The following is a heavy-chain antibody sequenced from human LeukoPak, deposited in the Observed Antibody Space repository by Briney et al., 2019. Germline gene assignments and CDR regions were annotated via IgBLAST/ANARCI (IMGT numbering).Heavy chain of an antibody. V-gene: IGHV4-59*01. CDR3: AREGSVVVPAAGGAFDI. CDR1: GDSINNYY. D-gene: IGHD2-2*01. J-gene: IGHJ3*02. CDR2: IYYSGTT. Sequence: SETLSLTCTVSGDSINNYYWSWIRQPPGKGLEWIGYIYYSGTTNYNPSLKSRVSISVDTSKKQFSLKLSSVTAADTAVYYCAREGSVVVPAAGGAFDIWGQGTMVTVSS.